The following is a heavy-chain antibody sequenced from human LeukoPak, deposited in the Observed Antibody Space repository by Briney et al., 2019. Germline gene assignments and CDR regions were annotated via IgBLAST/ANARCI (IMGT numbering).Heavy chain of an antibody. CDR1: GFDFSSNW. CDR2: IKGDGIST. Sequence: PGGSLRLSCAASGFDFSSNWMHWVRHAPGQGLVWVSRIKGDGISTNYADSVKGRFTISRDNSKNTLYLQMNSLRAEDTAVYYCARSASSYGFGEDGTFYGMDVWGQGTTVTVSS. J-gene: IGHJ6*02. V-gene: IGHV3-74*01. D-gene: IGHD5-18*01. CDR3: ARSASSYGFGEDGTFYGMDV.